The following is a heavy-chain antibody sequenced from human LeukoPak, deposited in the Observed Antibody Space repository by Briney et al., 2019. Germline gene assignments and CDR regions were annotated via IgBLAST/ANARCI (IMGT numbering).Heavy chain of an antibody. CDR3: ARGRQNYGDYPY. D-gene: IGHD4-17*01. J-gene: IGHJ4*02. Sequence: GSLRLSCAASEFTFSAYWMHWVRQAPGKGLVWVSRIRGDGSMTNYADSVKGRFTISRGNAENTLYLQMNSLRAEDTAVYYCARGRQNYGDYPYWGQGTLVTVSS. V-gene: IGHV3-74*01. CDR1: EFTFSAYW. CDR2: IRGDGSMT.